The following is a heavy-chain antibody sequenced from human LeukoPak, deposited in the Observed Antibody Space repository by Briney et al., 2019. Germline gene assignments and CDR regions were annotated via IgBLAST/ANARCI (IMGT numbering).Heavy chain of an antibody. Sequence: GGSLRLSCAASGFSFSSYGMHWVRQAPGKGLEWVAAIWYDGSKKYYAASVKGRFTTPRNNFKNTLYLQMNSLRAEDTAVYYCARNGDDDYGDYVLDYWGQGTLATVSS. J-gene: IGHJ4*02. CDR3: ARNGDDDYGDYVLDY. D-gene: IGHD4-17*01. V-gene: IGHV3-33*01. CDR2: IWYDGSKK. CDR1: GFSFSSYG.